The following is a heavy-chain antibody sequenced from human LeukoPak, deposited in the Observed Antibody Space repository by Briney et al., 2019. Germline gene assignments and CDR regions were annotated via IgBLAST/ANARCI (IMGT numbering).Heavy chain of an antibody. D-gene: IGHD1-26*01. J-gene: IGHJ3*02. Sequence: GESLKISFKGSGYSFTSYWIGWVRQMPGKGLEWMGIIYPGDSDTRYSPSFQGQVTISADKSISTAYLQWSSLKASDTATYYCARPEYSGSYYVGDAFDIWGQGTMVTVSS. CDR2: IYPGDSDT. CDR3: ARPEYSGSYYVGDAFDI. CDR1: GYSFTSYW. V-gene: IGHV5-51*01.